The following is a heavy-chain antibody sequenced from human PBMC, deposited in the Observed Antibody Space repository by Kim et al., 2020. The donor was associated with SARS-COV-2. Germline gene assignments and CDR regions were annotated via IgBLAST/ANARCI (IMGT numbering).Heavy chain of an antibody. Sequence: SNEYDDASAKGRFTITKENSKNPLYLKMNSLRAEDTAVYYCARDWGSGWGEWGQGTLVTVSS. CDR2: SNE. D-gene: IGHD6-19*01. J-gene: IGHJ4*02. CDR3: ARDWGSGWGE. V-gene: IGHV3-30-3*01.